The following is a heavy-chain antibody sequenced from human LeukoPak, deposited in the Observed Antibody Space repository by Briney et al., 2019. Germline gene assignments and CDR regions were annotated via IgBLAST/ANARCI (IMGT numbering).Heavy chain of an antibody. CDR1: GFTFSSYA. J-gene: IGHJ4*02. V-gene: IGHV3-23*01. CDR2: ISASGRTT. CDR3: AKLCSGGSCYRNY. D-gene: IGHD2-15*01. Sequence: PGGSLRLSCAAAGFTFSSYAMSWVRQAPGKGLEWVSHISASGRTTDYADSVKGRFTISRDNSKNTVYLQMNSLRAEDTAVYYCAKLCSGGSCYRNYWGQGTLVTVSS.